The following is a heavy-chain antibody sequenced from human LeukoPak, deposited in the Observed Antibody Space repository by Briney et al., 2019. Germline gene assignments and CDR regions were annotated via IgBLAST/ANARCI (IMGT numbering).Heavy chain of an antibody. CDR3: ARGRPHGNDY. Sequence: GSLRLSCAASGFTVSSNYMSWVRQAPGKGLEWVSVIYSGGSTYYADPVKGRFTISRDNAKNTLYLQMNSLRVEDTAVYYCARGRPHGNDYWGQGTLVTVSS. J-gene: IGHJ4*02. CDR1: GFTVSSNY. V-gene: IGHV3-53*01. CDR2: IYSGGST. D-gene: IGHD4-23*01.